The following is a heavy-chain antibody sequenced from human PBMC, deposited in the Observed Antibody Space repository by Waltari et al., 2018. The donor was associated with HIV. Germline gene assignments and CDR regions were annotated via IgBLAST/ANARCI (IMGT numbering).Heavy chain of an antibody. D-gene: IGHD3-22*01. J-gene: IGHJ4*02. V-gene: IGHV4-61*02. CDR3: ARHHPNYYDGSGYSPFDY. CDR2: ILSSGPT. Sequence: LQASGPGLGRPWPALSHPFRVSDQYFRTETLYCSWIRQTAGKRLEWIGHILSSGPTNYTPSLRSRVTMSMDTSKSQFSLRLNSVTAADTAIYFWARHHPNYYDGSGYSPFDYWGQGIPVTVSS. CDR1: DQYFRTETLY.